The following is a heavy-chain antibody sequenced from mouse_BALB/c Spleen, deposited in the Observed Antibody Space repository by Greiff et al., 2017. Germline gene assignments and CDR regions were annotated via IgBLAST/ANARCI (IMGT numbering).Heavy chain of an antibody. CDR1: GYTFTNYW. Sequence: VQLQQSGAELVRPGTSVKISCKASGYTFTNYWLGWVKQRPGHGLEWIGDIYPGGGYTNYNEKFKGKATLTADTSSSTAYMQLSSLTSEDSAVYFCARRLRSWYFDVWGAGTTVTVSS. CDR3: ARRLRSWYFDV. CDR2: IYPGGGYT. V-gene: IGHV1-63*02. J-gene: IGHJ1*01. D-gene: IGHD1-1*01.